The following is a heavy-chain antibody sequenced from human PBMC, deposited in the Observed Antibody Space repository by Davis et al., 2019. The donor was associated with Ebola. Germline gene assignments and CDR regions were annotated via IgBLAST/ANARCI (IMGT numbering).Heavy chain of an antibody. V-gene: IGHV3-23*01. CDR3: GKDIDLNCYYPLSFDF. CDR2: LGTSADT. D-gene: IGHD3-22*01. CDR1: GFTFNNYV. Sequence: GESLKISCAASGFTFNNYVMSWVRRAPGKGLEWVSTLGTSADTYYADSVKGRFTISRDDSKNTLYLHMNSLRAEDTAVYFCGKDIDLNCYYPLSFDFWGQGTLVTASS. J-gene: IGHJ4*02.